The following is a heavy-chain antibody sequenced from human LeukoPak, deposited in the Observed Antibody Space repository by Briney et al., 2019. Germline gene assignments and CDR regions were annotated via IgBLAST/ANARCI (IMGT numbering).Heavy chain of an antibody. CDR1: GGTFSGYA. Sequence: SVKVSCKASGGTFSGYAISWVRQAPGQGLEWMGRIIPIFGTANYAQKFQGRVTITADKSTSTAYMELSSLRSEDTAVYYCARDLALYCSSTSCYYWFDPWGQGTLVTVSS. CDR2: IIPIFGTA. J-gene: IGHJ5*02. D-gene: IGHD2-2*01. V-gene: IGHV1-69*06. CDR3: ARDLALYCSSTSCYYWFDP.